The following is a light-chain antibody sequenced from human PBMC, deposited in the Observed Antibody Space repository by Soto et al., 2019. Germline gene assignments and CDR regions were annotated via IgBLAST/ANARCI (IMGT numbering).Light chain of an antibody. Sequence: DIQMTQSPSSPSASVGDRVTITCRASQTINNYLNYLNWYQQKPGRAPKVLIYAASTLQSGVPSRFSGSGSGTDFTLTISSLQPEDFATYYCQQSYSTPYTFGQGTKVDIK. J-gene: IGKJ2*01. CDR1: QTINNY. V-gene: IGKV1-39*01. CDR3: QQSYSTPYT. CDR2: AAS.